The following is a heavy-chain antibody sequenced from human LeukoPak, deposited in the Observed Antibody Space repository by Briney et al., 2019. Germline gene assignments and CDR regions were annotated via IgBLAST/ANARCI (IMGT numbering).Heavy chain of an antibody. V-gene: IGHV5-51*01. CDR3: ARASIAVAGTWFDP. J-gene: IGHJ5*02. D-gene: IGHD6-19*01. CDR2: IYPGDSDT. Sequence: GESLKISCKGSGYSFTDYWIGWVRQMPGKGLEWMGIIYPGDSDTTYSPSFQGQVTISVDRSISTAYLQWSSLKASDTAMYYCARASIAVAGTWFDPWGQGTLVTVSS. CDR1: GYSFTDYW.